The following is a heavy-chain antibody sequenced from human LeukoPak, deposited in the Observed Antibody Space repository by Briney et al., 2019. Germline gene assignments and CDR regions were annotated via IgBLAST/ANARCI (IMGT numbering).Heavy chain of an antibody. CDR1: GFTFSDHY. Sequence: GGSLRLSCAASGFTFSDHYMDWVRQAPGKGLEWVGRTRNKANSYSTEHAASVKGRFTISRDDSKNSLYLQMNSLKTEDTAVYYCARDYYGLNWFDPWGQGTLVTVSS. CDR2: TRNKANSYST. J-gene: IGHJ5*02. V-gene: IGHV3-72*01. CDR3: ARDYYGLNWFDP. D-gene: IGHD3-3*01.